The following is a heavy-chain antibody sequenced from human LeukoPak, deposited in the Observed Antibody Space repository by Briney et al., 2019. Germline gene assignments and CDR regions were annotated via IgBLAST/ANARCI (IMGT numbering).Heavy chain of an antibody. V-gene: IGHV1-8*02. D-gene: IGHD3-10*01. CDR2: MNPNSGNT. CDR3: ASGSYGSGSYLYYYYYGMDV. Sequence: ASVKVSCKASGYTFTSYAMNWVRQATGQGLEWMGWMNPNSGNTGYAQKFQGRVTMTRNTSISTAYMELSSLRSEDTAVYYCASGSYGSGSYLYYYYYGMDVWGQGTTVTVSS. J-gene: IGHJ6*02. CDR1: GYTFTSYA.